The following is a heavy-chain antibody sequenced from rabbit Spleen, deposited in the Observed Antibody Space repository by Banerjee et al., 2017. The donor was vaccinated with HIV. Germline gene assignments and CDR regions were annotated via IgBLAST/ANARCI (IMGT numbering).Heavy chain of an antibody. CDR3: ARSYGSSGYSDL. V-gene: IGHV1S45*01. J-gene: IGHJ6*01. CDR2: KYVGGDDTT. D-gene: IGHD1-1*01. Sequence: QEQLVESGGDLVQPEGSLTLTCTASGFSFSSGYYMCWVRQAPGKGPEWIACKYVGGDDTTFYASWAKGRFTISKTSSTTVTLQMTSLTAADTATYFCARSYGSSGYSDLWGPGTLVTVS. CDR1: GFSFSSGYY.